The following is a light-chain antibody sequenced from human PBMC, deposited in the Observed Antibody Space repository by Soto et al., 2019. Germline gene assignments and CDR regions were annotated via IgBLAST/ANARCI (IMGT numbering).Light chain of an antibody. CDR2: GAS. CDR3: QQYEAVVT. J-gene: IGKJ1*01. Sequence: EIVLTQSPGTLSLSPGERATLSCRASQSLTNNYFAWYQQKPGRALRLLIDGASTRATGIPDRFSGSGSGADFTLTISRLEHEDVTVYYCQQYEAVVTFGQATKVDI. CDR1: QSLTNNY. V-gene: IGKV3-20*01.